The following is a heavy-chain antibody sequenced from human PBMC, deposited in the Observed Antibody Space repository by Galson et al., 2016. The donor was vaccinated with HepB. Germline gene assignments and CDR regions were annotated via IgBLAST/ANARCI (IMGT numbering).Heavy chain of an antibody. V-gene: IGHV2-5*02. CDR3: AHRRRTVVVGTQFDS. D-gene: IGHD2-21*01. Sequence: PALVKPTQTLTLTCTFSGFSLTSSGEGVGWIRQPPGKALEWLSLIYWDGDKRYSPSLKSRLTITADTSKNQVVLTMTNMDPVDTATYYCAHRRRTVVVGTQFDSGGQGILVTVSS. J-gene: IGHJ4*02. CDR1: GFSLTSSGEG. CDR2: IYWDGDK.